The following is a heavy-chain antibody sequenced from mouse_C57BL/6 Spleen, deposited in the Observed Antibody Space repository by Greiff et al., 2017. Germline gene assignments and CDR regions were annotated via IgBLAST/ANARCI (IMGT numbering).Heavy chain of an antibody. CDR1: GFTFSDYG. CDR2: ISSGSSTI. CDR3: ATPDGYYAMYY. J-gene: IGHJ4*01. V-gene: IGHV5-17*01. Sequence: EVQLVESGGGLVKPGGSLKLSCAASGFTFSDYGMHWVRQAPEKGLEWVAYISSGSSTIYYADTVKGRFTISRDNAKNTLFLQMTSLRSEDTAMYYCATPDGYYAMYYWGQGTSVTVSS. D-gene: IGHD2-3*01.